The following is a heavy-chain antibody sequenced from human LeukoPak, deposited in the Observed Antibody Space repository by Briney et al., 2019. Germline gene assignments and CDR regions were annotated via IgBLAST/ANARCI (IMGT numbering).Heavy chain of an antibody. CDR1: GFTFSSYA. J-gene: IGHJ4*02. D-gene: IGHD6-19*01. CDR3: AKVEQWLGEID. V-gene: IGHV3-23*01. Sequence: GGSLRLSCAASGFTFSSYAMGWVRQAPGKGLEWVSAISGSGGSTYYADSVKGRFTISRDNSKNTLYLQMNSLRAEDTAVYYCAKVEQWLGEIDWGQGTLVTVSS. CDR2: ISGSGGST.